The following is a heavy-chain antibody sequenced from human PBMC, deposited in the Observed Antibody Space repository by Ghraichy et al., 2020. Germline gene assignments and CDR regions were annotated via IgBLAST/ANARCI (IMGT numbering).Heavy chain of an antibody. V-gene: IGHV3-64*01. D-gene: IGHD3-9*01. J-gene: IGHJ3*02. CDR1: GFTFSSYA. CDR2: ISSNGGST. CDR3: ARDLSRYFDWSDAFDI. Sequence: GGSLRLSCAASGFTFSSYAMHWVRQAPGKGLEYVSAISSNGGSTYYANSVKGRFTISRDNSKNTLYLQMGSLRAEDMAVYYCARDLSRYFDWSDAFDIWGQGTMVTVSS.